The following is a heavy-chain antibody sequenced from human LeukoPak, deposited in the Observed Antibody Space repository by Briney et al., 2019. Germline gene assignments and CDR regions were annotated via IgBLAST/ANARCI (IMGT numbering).Heavy chain of an antibody. Sequence: GGCLRLSCAASGFTFSSYSMNWVRQAPGKGLEWVSSISSSSSYIYYADSVKGRFTISRDNAKNSLYLQMNSLRAEDTAVYYCARLTHYYDSSGKGYWGQGTLVTVSS. CDR3: ARLTHYYDSSGKGY. CDR2: ISSSSSYI. CDR1: GFTFSSYS. J-gene: IGHJ4*02. D-gene: IGHD3-22*01. V-gene: IGHV3-21*01.